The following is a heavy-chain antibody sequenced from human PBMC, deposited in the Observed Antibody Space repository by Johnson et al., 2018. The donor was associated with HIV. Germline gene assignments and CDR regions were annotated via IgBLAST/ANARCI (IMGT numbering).Heavy chain of an antibody. J-gene: IGHJ3*02. CDR3: ARDHSGYDSVTAAFDI. CDR2: ISYDGSYK. V-gene: IGHV3-30*04. Sequence: QMQLVESGGGVVQPGRSLRLSCAASGFTFSSYAIHWVRQAPGKGLQWVAIISYDGSYKYYADSVKGRFTISRDNSKNTLYLEMNSLRAEDTAVYYCARDHSGYDSVTAAFDIWGQGTMVTVSS. D-gene: IGHD5-12*01. CDR1: GFTFSSYA.